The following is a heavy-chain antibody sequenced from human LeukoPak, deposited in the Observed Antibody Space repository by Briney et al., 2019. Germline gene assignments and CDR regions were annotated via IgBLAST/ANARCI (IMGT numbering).Heavy chain of an antibody. J-gene: IGHJ4*02. Sequence: PGGSLRLXCAASGFTYSSNAMYWVRRAPGKGLESVSGISDSGRSTYYADSVKGRFTISRDKSKNTLYLQMNSLRAEDTAVYYCAKDLAGTTSFDHWGQGTLVTVSS. V-gene: IGHV3-23*01. CDR1: GFTYSSNA. CDR3: AKDLAGTTSFDH. D-gene: IGHD1-7*01. CDR2: ISDSGRST.